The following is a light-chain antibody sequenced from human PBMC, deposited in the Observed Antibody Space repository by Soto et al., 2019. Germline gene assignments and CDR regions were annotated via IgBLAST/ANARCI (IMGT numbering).Light chain of an antibody. J-gene: IGKJ3*01. Sequence: EIVMTQSPATLSVSPRERATLSCRASQSVSSNLAWYQQKPCQAPRLLIYGASTRAPGLPARFRGSGSGTEFTLTLSSLQSEDFAVYYCQQYNNWPPFTFGPGTKVDIK. CDR1: QSVSSN. V-gene: IGKV3-15*01. CDR2: GAS. CDR3: QQYNNWPPFT.